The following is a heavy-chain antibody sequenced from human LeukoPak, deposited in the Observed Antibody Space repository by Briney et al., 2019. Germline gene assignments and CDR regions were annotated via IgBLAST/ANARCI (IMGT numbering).Heavy chain of an antibody. Sequence: PKASVKVSCKASGGTFSSYAISWVRQAPGQGLEWMGGIIPIFGTANYAQKFQGRVTITADESTSTAYMELSSLRSEDTAVYYCARDHIVVVPAAIEEDYYYGMDVWGQGTTVTVSS. CDR2: IIPIFGTA. CDR3: ARDHIVVVPAAIEEDYYYGMDV. CDR1: GGTFSSYA. V-gene: IGHV1-69*13. J-gene: IGHJ6*02. D-gene: IGHD2-2*01.